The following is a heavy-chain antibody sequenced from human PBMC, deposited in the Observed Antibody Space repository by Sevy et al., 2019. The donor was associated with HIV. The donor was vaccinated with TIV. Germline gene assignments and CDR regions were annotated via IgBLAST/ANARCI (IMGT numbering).Heavy chain of an antibody. CDR1: GFSFNGCA. J-gene: IGHJ4*02. D-gene: IGHD3-16*02. CDR2: ISYDGSVK. CDR3: VREGRNYEYVWGTYHSGF. V-gene: IGHV3-30*04. Sequence: GGSLRLSCAASGFSFNGCAMHWVRQAPGKGLEWLAVISYDGSVKYYTESVKGRFTISRDNTKNTLFLQLNSLRPEDTAVYYCVREGRNYEYVWGTYHSGFRAQGTLVTVSS.